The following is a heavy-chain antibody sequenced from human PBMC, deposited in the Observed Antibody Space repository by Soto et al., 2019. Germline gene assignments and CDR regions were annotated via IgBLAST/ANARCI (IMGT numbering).Heavy chain of an antibody. CDR3: TSQLGELSVPRAFAI. Sequence: EVQLVESGGGLVQPGGSLKLSCAASGFTVSGSAVHWVRQASGKGLVWVGRIRSKTNSYATAYAASVKGRFTIFRDDSKNTAYLQVNSLKTEDTAVYYCTSQLGELSVPRAFAIWGQGTMVTVSS. V-gene: IGHV3-73*01. CDR1: GFTVSGSA. CDR2: IRSKTNSYAT. J-gene: IGHJ3*02. D-gene: IGHD3-16*02.